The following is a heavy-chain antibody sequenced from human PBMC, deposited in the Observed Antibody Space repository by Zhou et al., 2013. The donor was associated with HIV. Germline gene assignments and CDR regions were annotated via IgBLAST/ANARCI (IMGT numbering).Heavy chain of an antibody. CDR1: GYTFSGYY. J-gene: IGHJ3*02. CDR3: ARGMATTNAFDI. D-gene: IGHD5-12*01. V-gene: IGHV1-2*02. Sequence: QVQLVQSGAEVKKPGASVKVSCKASGYTFSGYYMHWLRQAPGQGLEWMGWINPNSGDTNYAQNFQGTVTMTRDTSISTAYMELRRLRSDDTAVYYCARGMATTNAFDIWGQGTMVTVSS. CDR2: INPNSGDT.